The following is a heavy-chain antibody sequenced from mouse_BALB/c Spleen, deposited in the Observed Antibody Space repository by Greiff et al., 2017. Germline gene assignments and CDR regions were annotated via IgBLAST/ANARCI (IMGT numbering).Heavy chain of an antibody. CDR3: ATPYYGKGGFAY. Sequence: DVKLVESGGGLVQPGGSRKLSCAASGFTFSSFGMHWVRQAPEKGLEWVAYISSGSSTIYYADTVKGRFTISRDNPKNTLFLQMTSLRSEDTAMYYCATPYYGKGGFAYWGQGTLVTVSA. D-gene: IGHD2-10*01. CDR1: GFTFSSFG. CDR2: ISSGSSTI. V-gene: IGHV5-17*02. J-gene: IGHJ3*01.